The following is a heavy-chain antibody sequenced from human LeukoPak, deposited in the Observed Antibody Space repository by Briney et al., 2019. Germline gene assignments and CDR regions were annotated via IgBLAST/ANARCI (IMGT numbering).Heavy chain of an antibody. CDR3: AKDQGNYGMDV. CDR2: ISYDGSNK. CDR1: GFTFSSYG. J-gene: IGHJ6*02. Sequence: PGRSLRLSCAASGFTFSSYGMHWVRQAPGEGLEWVAVISYDGSNKYYADSVKGRFTISRDNSKNTLYLQMNSLRAEDTAVYYCAKDQGNYGMDVWGQGTTVTVSS. V-gene: IGHV3-30*18.